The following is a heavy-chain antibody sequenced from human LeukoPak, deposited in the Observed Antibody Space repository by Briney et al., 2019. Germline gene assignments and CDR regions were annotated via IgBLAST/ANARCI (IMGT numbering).Heavy chain of an antibody. V-gene: IGHV3-30*04. D-gene: IGHD6-19*01. Sequence: GGSLRLSCAASGFTFSSYAMHWVRQAPGKGLEWVAVTSYDGSNKYYADSVKGRFTISRDNSKNTLYLQMNSLRAEDTAVYYCARDNGFYFVAGTFDYWGQGTLVTVSS. J-gene: IGHJ4*02. CDR2: TSYDGSNK. CDR3: ARDNGFYFVAGTFDY. CDR1: GFTFSSYA.